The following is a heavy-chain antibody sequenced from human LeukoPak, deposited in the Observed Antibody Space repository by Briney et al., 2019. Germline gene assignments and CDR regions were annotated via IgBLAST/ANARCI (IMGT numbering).Heavy chain of an antibody. J-gene: IGHJ1*01. Sequence: GGSLRLSCAASEVTVTNNYMSWVRQAPGKGLQWVSVIYPGGNIYYADSVKGRFIISRDNSNNTLFLHLNSLRGEDTAVCYCTRNSGWYGLSWGQGTLVTVSS. D-gene: IGHD6-19*01. CDR3: TRNSGWYGLS. CDR2: IYPGGNI. V-gene: IGHV3-53*01. CDR1: EVTVTNNY.